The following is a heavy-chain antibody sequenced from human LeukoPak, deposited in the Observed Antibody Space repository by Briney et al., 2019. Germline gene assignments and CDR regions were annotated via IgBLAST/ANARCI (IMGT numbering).Heavy chain of an antibody. CDR2: INPNNGGT. CDR1: GYTFTNYY. Sequence: ASVKVSCKASGYTFTNYYMHWVRQAPGQGLEWMGWINPNNGGTNYAQKFQGRVTMTRDTSISTAYMELSRLRSDDTAVYYCARGYYGSGSYPPWDYYYYMDVWGKGTTVTISS. CDR3: ARGYYGSGSYPPWDYYYYMDV. V-gene: IGHV1-2*02. D-gene: IGHD3-10*01. J-gene: IGHJ6*03.